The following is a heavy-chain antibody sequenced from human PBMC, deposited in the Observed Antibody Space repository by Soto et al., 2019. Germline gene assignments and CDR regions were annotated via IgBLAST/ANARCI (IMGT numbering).Heavy chain of an antibody. CDR1: GFTFSSYG. D-gene: IGHD3-10*01. CDR2: ISYDGSNK. Sequence: GGSLRLSCAASGFTFSSYGMHWVRQAPGKGLEWVAVISYDGSNKYYADSVKGRFTISRDNSKNTLYLQMNSLRAEDTAVYYCAKDRRAGFGEFTFDYWGQGTLVTVSS. V-gene: IGHV3-30*18. J-gene: IGHJ4*02. CDR3: AKDRRAGFGEFTFDY.